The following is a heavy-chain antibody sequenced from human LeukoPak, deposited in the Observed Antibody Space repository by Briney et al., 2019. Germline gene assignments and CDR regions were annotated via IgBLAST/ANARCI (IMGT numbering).Heavy chain of an antibody. J-gene: IGHJ5*02. CDR3: ARIFGVVTLNWFDP. CDR1: GGSISSSSYY. V-gene: IGHV4-39*01. CDR2: IYYSGST. Sequence: PSETLSLTCTVSGGSISSSSYYWGWIRQPPGKGLEWIGSIYYSGSTYYNPSLKSRGTISVDTSKNQFSLKLSSVTAADTAVYYCARIFGVVTLNWFDPWGQGTLVTVSS. D-gene: IGHD3-3*01.